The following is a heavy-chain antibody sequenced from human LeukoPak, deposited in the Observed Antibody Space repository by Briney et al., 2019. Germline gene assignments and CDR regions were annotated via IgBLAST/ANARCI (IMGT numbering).Heavy chain of an antibody. CDR3: ARARTYYDSSGYPFDY. CDR2: IIPIFGTA. V-gene: IGHV1-69*05. J-gene: IGHJ4*02. CDR1: GGTFSSYA. D-gene: IGHD3-22*01. Sequence: GASVEVSCKASGGTFSSYAISWVRQAPGQGLEWMGRIIPIFGTANYAQKFQGRVTITTDESTSTAYMELSSLRSEDTAVYYCARARTYYDSSGYPFDYWGQGTLVTVSS.